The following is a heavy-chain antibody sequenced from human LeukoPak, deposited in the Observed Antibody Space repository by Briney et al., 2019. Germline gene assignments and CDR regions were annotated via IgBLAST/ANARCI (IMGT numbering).Heavy chain of an antibody. Sequence: GRSLRLSCAASGFTFSDYAMHWVRQAPGKGLEWVSAISGSGGSTYYADSVKGRFTISRDNSKNTLYLQMNSLRAEDTAVYYCAKHRRDGYNLFVGRDAFDIWGQGTMVTVSS. CDR2: ISGSGGST. V-gene: IGHV3-23*01. D-gene: IGHD5-24*01. CDR1: GFTFSDYA. J-gene: IGHJ3*02. CDR3: AKHRRDGYNLFVGRDAFDI.